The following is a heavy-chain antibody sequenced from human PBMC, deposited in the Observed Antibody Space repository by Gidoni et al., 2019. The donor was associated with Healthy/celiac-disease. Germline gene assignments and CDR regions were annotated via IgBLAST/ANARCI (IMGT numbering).Heavy chain of an antibody. J-gene: IGHJ6*03. D-gene: IGHD3-3*01. Sequence: QVQLQQWGAGLLKPSETLSLTCAVYGGSFSGYYWSWIRQPPGKGLEWIGEINNSGRTNYNPSLRSRVTISGDTSKNQFSLKLSSVTAADTAVYYCARGFLEWLRRYYYYYMDVWGKGTTVTVSS. CDR2: INNSGRT. CDR1: GGSFSGYY. CDR3: ARGFLEWLRRYYYYYMDV. V-gene: IGHV4-34*01.